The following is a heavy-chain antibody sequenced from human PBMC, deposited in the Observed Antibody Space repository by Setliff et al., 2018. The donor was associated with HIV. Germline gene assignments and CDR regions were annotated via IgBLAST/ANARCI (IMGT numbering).Heavy chain of an antibody. D-gene: IGHD5-12*01. CDR2: INHSGNT. V-gene: IGHV4-34*01. CDR3: ATYIVSPTKGHY. CDR1: GGSFSAYY. J-gene: IGHJ4*02. Sequence: SETLSLTCAVYGGSFSAYYWGWIRQPPGKGLEWIGEINHSGNTNCNPSLKSQVTISGDTSKNQFSLKMSSVTAADTALYYCATYIVSPTKGHYWGQGTLVTVPS.